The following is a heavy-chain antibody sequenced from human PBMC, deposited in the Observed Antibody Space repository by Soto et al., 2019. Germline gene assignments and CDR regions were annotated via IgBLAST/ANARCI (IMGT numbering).Heavy chain of an antibody. J-gene: IGHJ3*02. D-gene: IGHD5-12*01. Sequence: PSETLSLTCTVSGGSIRNYFWNWIRQPPGKGLEWIGYISYSGSTNYNPSLKSRVSISVDTSKNQFSLKLSSVTAADTAVYYCARVRDGYRDDAFDIWGQGTMVTVSS. V-gene: IGHV4-59*01. CDR1: GGSIRNYF. CDR3: ARVRDGYRDDAFDI. CDR2: ISYSGST.